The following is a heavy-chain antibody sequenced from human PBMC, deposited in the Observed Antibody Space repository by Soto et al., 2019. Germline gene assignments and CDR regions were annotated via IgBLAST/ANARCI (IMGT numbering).Heavy chain of an antibody. D-gene: IGHD3-3*01. CDR1: GITFRSRA. V-gene: IGHV3-23*01. CDR3: AKGKAHALFGVDTLFDY. Sequence: GGSLRLSCVASGITFRSRAMSWVRQAPGERLEWVAVITDTGGDAKYADSVRGRFTISRDNSKNTLYLQMNSLRAEDTAIYYCAKGKAHALFGVDTLFDYWGQGTLVTVSS. J-gene: IGHJ4*02. CDR2: ITDTGGDA.